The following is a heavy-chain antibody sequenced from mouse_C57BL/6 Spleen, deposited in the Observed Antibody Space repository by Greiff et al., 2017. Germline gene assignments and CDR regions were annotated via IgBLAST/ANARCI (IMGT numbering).Heavy chain of an antibody. V-gene: IGHV5-17*01. J-gene: IGHJ1*03. Sequence: EVQLVESGGGLVKPGGSLKLSCAASGFTFSDYGMHWVRQAPEKGLEWVAYISSGSSTIYYADTVKGRFTISRDNAENTLFLQMTSLRSEDTAMYYCARRADYYGSSYWYFDVWGTGTTVTVSS. D-gene: IGHD1-1*01. CDR1: GFTFSDYG. CDR2: ISSGSSTI. CDR3: ARRADYYGSSYWYFDV.